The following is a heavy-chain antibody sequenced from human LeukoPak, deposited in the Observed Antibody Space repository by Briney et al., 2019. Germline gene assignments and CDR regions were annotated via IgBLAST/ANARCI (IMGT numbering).Heavy chain of an antibody. CDR3: ARWGTVTHVGYFDL. V-gene: IGHV4-39*01. CDR1: GGSISSSSYY. Sequence: SETLSLTCTVSGGSISSSSYYWGWIRQPPGKGLEWIGSIYYSGSTYYNPSFKSRVTISVDTSKNQFSLKLSSVTAADTAVYYCARWGTVTHVGYFDLWGRGTLVTVSS. J-gene: IGHJ2*01. CDR2: IYYSGST. D-gene: IGHD4-17*01.